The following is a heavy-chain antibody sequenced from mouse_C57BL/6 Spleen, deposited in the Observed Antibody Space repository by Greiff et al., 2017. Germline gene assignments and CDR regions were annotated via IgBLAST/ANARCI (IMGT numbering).Heavy chain of an antibody. J-gene: IGHJ2*01. V-gene: IGHV1-59*01. D-gene: IGHD2-3*01. CDR3: ARKGIYDGYLYYFDY. CDR2: IDPSDSYT. Sequence: VQLQQPGAELVRPGTSVKLSCTASGYTFTSYWMHWVKQRPGQGLEWIGVIDPSDSYTNYNQKFKGTATLTVDTSSSTAYMQHSSLTSEDSAVYYWARKGIYDGYLYYFDYWGQGTTLTGSS. CDR1: GYTFTSYW.